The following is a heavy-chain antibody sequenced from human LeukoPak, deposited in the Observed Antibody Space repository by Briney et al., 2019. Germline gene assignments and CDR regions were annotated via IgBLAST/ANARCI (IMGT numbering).Heavy chain of an antibody. CDR1: GFTFDDYG. V-gene: IGHV3-20*04. CDR2: SNWNGGST. D-gene: IGHD6-13*01. J-gene: IGHJ4*02. CDR3: ARGAEGIAAAYFDY. Sequence: GGSLRLSCAASGFTFDDYGMSWVRQAPGKGLEWVSGSNWNGGSTGYADSVKGRFTISRDNAKNSLYLQMNSLRAEDTALYYCARGAEGIAAAYFDYWGQGTLVTVSS.